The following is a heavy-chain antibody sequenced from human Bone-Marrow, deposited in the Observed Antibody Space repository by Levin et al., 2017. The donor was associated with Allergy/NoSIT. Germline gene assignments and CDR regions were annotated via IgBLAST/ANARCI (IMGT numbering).Heavy chain of an antibody. J-gene: IGHJ6*02. Sequence: PGGSLRPSCAASGFTFGDFSMSWVRQAPGKGLEWVAFIRGSAYGGTTEYAASIKGRFTISRDNSKSIAYLLMNSLRTEDTAVYYCTRDQGGVLTFGGLIGGKYVMDVWGQGTTVIVSS. CDR3: TRDQGGVLTFGGLIGGKYVMDV. D-gene: IGHD3-16*02. V-gene: IGHV3-49*04. CDR2: IRGSAYGGTT. CDR1: GFTFGDFS.